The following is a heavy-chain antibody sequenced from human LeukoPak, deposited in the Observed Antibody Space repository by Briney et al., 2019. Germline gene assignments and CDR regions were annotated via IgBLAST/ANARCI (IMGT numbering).Heavy chain of an antibody. CDR3: ARVSGGWYTGDY. Sequence: GGSLRLSCAASGFPFSSYAMHWVRQAPGKGLVYVSAISSSGDSTFYANSVRRRFTISRDNSKNALYLQMGSLRDEDMAVYYCARVSGGWYTGDYWGQGTLVTVSS. CDR1: GFPFSSYA. J-gene: IGHJ4*02. D-gene: IGHD6-19*01. CDR2: ISSSGDST. V-gene: IGHV3-64*01.